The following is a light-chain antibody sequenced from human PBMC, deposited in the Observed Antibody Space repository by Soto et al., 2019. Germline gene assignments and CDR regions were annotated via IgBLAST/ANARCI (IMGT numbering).Light chain of an antibody. CDR3: QQYDNAPCT. J-gene: IGKJ3*01. Sequence: DIQMTQSPSSLSASVGDRVTITCRASQGISNYVAWYQQKPGEVPKLLIYAAYTLQSGFTSRFSVSGSGTDFPLNISSLPPEDVATYYYQQYDNAPCTFGPWTKVNIK. V-gene: IGKV1-27*01. CDR2: AAY. CDR1: QGISNY.